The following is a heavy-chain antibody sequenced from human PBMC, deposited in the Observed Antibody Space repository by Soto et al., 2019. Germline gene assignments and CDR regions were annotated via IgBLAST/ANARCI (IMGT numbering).Heavy chain of an antibody. Sequence: QVQLQESGPGLVKPSQTLSLTCTVSGGSISSGGFFWSWIRQHPGKGLEWIGYIYYTGNTYYNPSLKSRVNISLDASTDQFSLKLSSVTAADTAIYYCASSILSSDDYWGQGTLVTVSS. CDR1: GGSISSGGFF. D-gene: IGHD6-6*01. J-gene: IGHJ4*02. CDR2: IYYTGNT. CDR3: ASSILSSDDY. V-gene: IGHV4-31*03.